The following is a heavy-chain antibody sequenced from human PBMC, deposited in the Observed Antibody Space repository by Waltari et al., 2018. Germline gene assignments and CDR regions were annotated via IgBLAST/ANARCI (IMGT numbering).Heavy chain of an antibody. CDR1: GFTCRVAW. Sequence: EVQLVESGGGLVKPGGSLRLSCAASGFTCRVAWLGWVRQAPGKGLEWVGRIKSKTDGGAIDYAAPAKGRFTISRDDSNNTLYLQMNSLETEDTAVYYCIRSYHDRSGYSAWGQGTLVTVSS. D-gene: IGHD3-22*01. V-gene: IGHV3-15*01. J-gene: IGHJ5*02. CDR2: IKSKTDGGAI. CDR3: IRSYHDRSGYSA.